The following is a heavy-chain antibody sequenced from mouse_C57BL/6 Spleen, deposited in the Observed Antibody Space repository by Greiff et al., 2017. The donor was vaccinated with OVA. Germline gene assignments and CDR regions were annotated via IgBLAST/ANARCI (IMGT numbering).Heavy chain of an antibody. Sequence: QVQLQQPGAELVQPGASVKLSCKASGYTFTSYWMHWVKQRPGRGLEWIGRIDPNSGGTKYNEKFKSKATLTVDKPSSTAYMQLSILTSEDSAVDYCARGGYDYFDYWGQGTTLTVSS. CDR3: ARGGYDYFDY. J-gene: IGHJ2*01. V-gene: IGHV1-72*01. CDR1: GYTFTSYW. D-gene: IGHD1-1*02. CDR2: IDPNSGGT.